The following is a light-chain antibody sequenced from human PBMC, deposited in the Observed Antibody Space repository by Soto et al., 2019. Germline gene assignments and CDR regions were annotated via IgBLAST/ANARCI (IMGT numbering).Light chain of an antibody. V-gene: IGKV1-5*01. CDR1: QSISSW. CDR3: QQYNSYSRT. CDR2: DAS. Sequence: DIQMTQSPSTLSASVVDRVTITCRASQSISSWLAWYQQKPGKAPKLLIYDASSLESGVPSRFSGSGSGTEFTLTISSLQPDDFATYYCQQYNSYSRTFVQGTKVEIK. J-gene: IGKJ1*01.